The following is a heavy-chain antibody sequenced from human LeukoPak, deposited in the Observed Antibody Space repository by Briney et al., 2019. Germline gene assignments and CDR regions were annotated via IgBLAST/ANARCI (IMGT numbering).Heavy chain of an antibody. CDR1: GGAISIYY. V-gene: IGHV4-59*01. J-gene: IGHJ5*01. D-gene: IGHD5-24*01. CDR2: IYYSGST. Sequence: SQTLSLTCTVSGGAISIYYWSWVPQPPAKGLEWVGYIYYSGSTKYNPSLKSRVTISVDTSKNQFSLNLSSVTAADTAVYYCARMTTILGWVDSWGQGTLVTVSS. CDR3: ARMTTILGWVDS.